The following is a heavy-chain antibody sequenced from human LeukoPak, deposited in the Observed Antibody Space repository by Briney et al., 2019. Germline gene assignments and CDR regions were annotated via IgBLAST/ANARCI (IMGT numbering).Heavy chain of an antibody. CDR3: ARADCSGGSCPPWAFDI. D-gene: IGHD2-15*01. Sequence: GSSVKVSCKASGGTFSSYAISWVRQAPGQGLEWMGRIIPILGLANYAQKFQGRVTITADKSTSTAYMELSSLRSEDTAVYYCARADCSGGSCPPWAFDIWGQGTMVTVSS. V-gene: IGHV1-69*04. CDR2: IIPILGLA. CDR1: GGTFSSYA. J-gene: IGHJ3*02.